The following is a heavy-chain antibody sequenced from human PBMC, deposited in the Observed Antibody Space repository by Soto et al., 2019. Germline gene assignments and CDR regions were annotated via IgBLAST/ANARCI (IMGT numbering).Heavy chain of an antibody. V-gene: IGHV3-13*01. CDR2: IGRAGDT. CDR1: GFTFNNYD. D-gene: IGHD2-15*01. Sequence: EMQLVESGGGLVQPGGSLRLSCAASGFTFNNYDIYWVRQATGKGLEWVSTIGRAGDTYYSDSVKGRFTISRDVAENSLYLKMNTLKAGDTAVYSCARNGGGLDCWAQGPLVPVSS. CDR3: ARNGGGLDC. J-gene: IGHJ4*02.